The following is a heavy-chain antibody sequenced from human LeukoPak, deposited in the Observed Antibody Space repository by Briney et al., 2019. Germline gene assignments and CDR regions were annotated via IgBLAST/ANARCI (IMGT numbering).Heavy chain of an antibody. D-gene: IGHD6-19*01. CDR3: ARDLTSSSGWYYFDY. V-gene: IGHV1-2*04. CDR1: GYTFTGYY. J-gene: IGHJ4*02. Sequence: ASVKVSCKASGYTFTGYYMHWVRQAPGQGLEWMGWINPNSGGTNYAQKFQGWVTMTRDTSISTAYMELSRLRSDDTAVYYCARDLTSSSGWYYFDYWGQGTLVTVSS. CDR2: INPNSGGT.